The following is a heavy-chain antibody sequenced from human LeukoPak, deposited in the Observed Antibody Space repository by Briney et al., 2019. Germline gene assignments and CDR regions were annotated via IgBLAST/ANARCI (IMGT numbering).Heavy chain of an antibody. J-gene: IGHJ4*02. CDR3: ARGGPAARLITFGGVTDY. CDR2: INPNSGGT. Sequence: ASVKVSCKASGYTFTGYYMHWVRQAPGQGLGWMGWINPNSGGTNYAQKFQGRVTMTRDTSISTAYMELSRLRSDDTAVYYCARGGPAARLITFGGVTDYWGQGTLVTVSS. CDR1: GYTFTGYY. D-gene: IGHD3-16*01. V-gene: IGHV1-2*02.